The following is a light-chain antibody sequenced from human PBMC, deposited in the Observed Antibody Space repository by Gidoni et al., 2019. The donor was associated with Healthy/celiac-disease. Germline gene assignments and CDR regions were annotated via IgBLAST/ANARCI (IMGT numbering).Light chain of an antibody. Sequence: DIVMTQSPLYLPVTPGEPASISCRSSQSLLHSNGYNYLDWYLQKPGQSPQILIYLGSNRASGVPDRFSGSGSGTDFTLKISRVEAEDVGVYYCMQALQTPWTFGQGTKVEIK. V-gene: IGKV2-28*01. CDR1: QSLLHSNGYNY. J-gene: IGKJ1*01. CDR2: LGS. CDR3: MQALQTPWT.